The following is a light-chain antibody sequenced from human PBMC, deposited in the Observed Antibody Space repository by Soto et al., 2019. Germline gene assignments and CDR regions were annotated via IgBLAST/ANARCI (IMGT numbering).Light chain of an antibody. CDR1: SSNIGAGYD. J-gene: IGLJ2*01. Sequence: QAVVMQPPSVSGAPGQRVTISCTGSSSNIGAGYDVHWYQQLPGTAPKLLIYGNNNRPSGLPDRFSGSKSGTSASLAITGLQAEDEADYYCQSYDSSLSALFGGGTKLTVL. CDR3: QSYDSSLSAL. V-gene: IGLV1-40*01. CDR2: GNN.